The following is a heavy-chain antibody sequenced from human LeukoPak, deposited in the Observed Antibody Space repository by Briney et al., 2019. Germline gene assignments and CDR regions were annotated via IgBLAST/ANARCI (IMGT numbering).Heavy chain of an antibody. CDR2: IYPGDSDT. CDR3: ASWSSSSSFDY. Sequence: GESLKISCKGSGYSFPSYWIGWVRQMPGKGLGWMGIIYPGDSDTRYSPSFQGQVTISADKTISTAYLQWSSLKASDTAMYYCASWSSSSSFDYWGQGTLVTVSS. V-gene: IGHV5-51*01. D-gene: IGHD6-6*01. CDR1: GYSFPSYW. J-gene: IGHJ4*02.